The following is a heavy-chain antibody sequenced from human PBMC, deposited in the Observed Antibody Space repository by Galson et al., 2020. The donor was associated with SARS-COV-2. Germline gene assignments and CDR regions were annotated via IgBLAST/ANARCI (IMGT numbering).Heavy chain of an antibody. CDR3: ARGFGVVPRIGGWYFDL. CDR1: GGTFSSYT. CDR2: IIPILGIA. V-gene: IGHV1-69*02. J-gene: IGHJ2*01. Sequence: SVKVSCKASGGTFSSYTISWVRQAPGQGLEWMGRIIPILGIANYAQKFQGRVTITADKSTSTAYMELSSLRSEDTAVYYCARGFGVVPRIGGWYFDLWGRGTLVTVSS. D-gene: IGHD3-3*01.